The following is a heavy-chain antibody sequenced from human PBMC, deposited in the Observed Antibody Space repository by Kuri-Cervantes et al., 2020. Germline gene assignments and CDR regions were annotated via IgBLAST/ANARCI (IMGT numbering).Heavy chain of an antibody. Sequence: ETLSLTCAVSGFTFSTFSTSWLSWVRQAPGKGLEWVANIKGDGSEKYYVGSVRGRFTVSRDNAKNALYLQMSSLRAEDTAVYYCTRETSGPGYWGQGTLVTVSS. V-gene: IGHV3-7*01. CDR1: GFTFSTFSTSW. J-gene: IGHJ4*02. CDR3: TRETSGPGY. D-gene: IGHD5-12*01. CDR2: IKGDGSEK.